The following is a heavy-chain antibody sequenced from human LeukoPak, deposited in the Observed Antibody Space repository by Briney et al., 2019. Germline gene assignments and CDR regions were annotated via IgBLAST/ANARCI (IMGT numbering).Heavy chain of an antibody. CDR1: GFTFSSYS. V-gene: IGHV3-21*01. D-gene: IGHD3-10*01. CDR3: ARGRSITLLRGVAMSDGFDI. J-gene: IGHJ3*02. CDR2: IDTSAAYI. Sequence: GGSPRLSCAASGFTFSSYSMNWVRQAPGKGLEWVSFIDTSAAYIYYGDSMRGRFTISRDNAKNSLYLQMNGLRAEDTAVYYCARGRSITLLRGVAMSDGFDIWGQGTMVTVSS.